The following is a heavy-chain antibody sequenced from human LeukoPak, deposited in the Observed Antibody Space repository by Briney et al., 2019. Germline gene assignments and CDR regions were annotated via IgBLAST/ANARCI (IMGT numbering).Heavy chain of an antibody. D-gene: IGHD3-9*01. Sequence: SETLSLTCTVSGGSVSSSIYYWGWIRQPPGKGLEWIGSIYYSGSTSYNPSLKSRVTISVDTSKNQFSLKLTSVTAADTAVYCCASRNDILTGYVFDFWGQGTLVTVSS. CDR2: IYYSGST. J-gene: IGHJ4*02. V-gene: IGHV4-39*01. CDR3: ASRNDILTGYVFDF. CDR1: GGSVSSSIYY.